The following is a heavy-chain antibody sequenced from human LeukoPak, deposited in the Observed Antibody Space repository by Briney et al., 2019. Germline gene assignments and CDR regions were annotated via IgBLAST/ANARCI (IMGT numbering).Heavy chain of an antibody. V-gene: IGHV3-66*02. D-gene: IGHD1-1*01. Sequence: GGSLRLSCAVPRVSISSHYMNWVRQAPGKGLEWVSVIYSGGSTYYADSVKGRFTISRDNSKNMLYLQMDSLRAEDTAVYYCARSWNARLNFDYWGQGTLVTVSS. CDR1: RVSISSHY. J-gene: IGHJ4*02. CDR2: IYSGGST. CDR3: ARSWNARLNFDY.